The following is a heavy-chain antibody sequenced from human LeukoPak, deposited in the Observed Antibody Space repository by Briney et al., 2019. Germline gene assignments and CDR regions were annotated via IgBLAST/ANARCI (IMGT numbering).Heavy chain of an antibody. D-gene: IGHD5-24*01. CDR2: ISSSSSYI. CDR3: VVEMATITPFVY. Sequence: GGSLRLSCAASGFTFSSYSMNWVRQAPGKGLEWVSSISSSSSYIYYADSVKGRFTISRDNAKNSLYLQMNSLRAEDTAVYYCVVEMATITPFVYWGQGTLVTVSS. CDR1: GFTFSSYS. V-gene: IGHV3-21*01. J-gene: IGHJ4*02.